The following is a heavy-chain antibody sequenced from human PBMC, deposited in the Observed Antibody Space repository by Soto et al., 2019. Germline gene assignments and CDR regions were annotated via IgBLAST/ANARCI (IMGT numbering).Heavy chain of an antibody. J-gene: IGHJ5*02. CDR1: GFNFNRYA. CDR3: AKETRGYDDFWNEHWFDP. D-gene: IGHD3-3*01. V-gene: IGHV3-30*18. Sequence: QGQLVESGGGVVQPGRSLRLSCSVSGFNFNRYAIHWVRQAPGKGLEWVAVISYDGSGNYYADSVKGRFTMSRDNSKNTAYLQMNSLRVEDTAFSYCAKETRGYDDFWNEHWFDPWGQGTLVTVSS. CDR2: ISYDGSGN.